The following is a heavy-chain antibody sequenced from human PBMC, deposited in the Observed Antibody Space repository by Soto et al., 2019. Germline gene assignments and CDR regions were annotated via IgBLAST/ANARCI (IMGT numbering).Heavy chain of an antibody. D-gene: IGHD5-18*01. CDR2: IYYSGST. Sequence: LSLTGTGSCGSISSYYWIWIRQPPGKGLEWIGYIYYSGSTNYNPSLKSRVTISVDTSKNQFSLKLSSVTAADTAVYYCARSSGDTAMVSYWGQGTLVTVSS. V-gene: IGHV4-59*01. J-gene: IGHJ4*02. CDR3: ARSSGDTAMVSY. CDR1: CGSISSYY.